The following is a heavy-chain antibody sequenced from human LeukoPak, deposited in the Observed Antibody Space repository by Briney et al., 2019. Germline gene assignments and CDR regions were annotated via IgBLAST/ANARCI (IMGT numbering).Heavy chain of an antibody. CDR1: GGSISSSSYY. CDR3: ARHRSGLSWFAP. D-gene: IGHD6-19*01. J-gene: IGHJ5*02. V-gene: IGHV4-61*05. Sequence: SETLSLTCTVSGGSISSSSYYWSWIRQPPGKGLEWIGYIFDSGSTNYNPSLKSRVTISVDTSKSQFSLRLSSVTAADTAVYYCARHRSGLSWFAPWGQGTLVTVSS. CDR2: IFDSGST.